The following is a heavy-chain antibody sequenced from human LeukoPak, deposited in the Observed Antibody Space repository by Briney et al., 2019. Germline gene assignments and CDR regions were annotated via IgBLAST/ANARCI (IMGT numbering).Heavy chain of an antibody. CDR1: GVTISSHS. CDR3: ARVGRDFYCYYMDV. V-gene: IGHV4-59*11. D-gene: IGHD3-3*01. CDR2: IYYSGST. J-gene: IGHJ6*03. Sequence: GTLSLTCTVSGVTISSHSWSWVRQPPGKGLEWIGYIYYSGSTNYNPPLTTRVTISVDTSKNQFSLKLSSVTAADTAVYYCARVGRDFYCYYMDVWGKGTTVTVSS.